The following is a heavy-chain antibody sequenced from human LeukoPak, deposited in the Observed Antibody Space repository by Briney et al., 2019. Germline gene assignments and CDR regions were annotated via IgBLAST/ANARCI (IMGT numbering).Heavy chain of an antibody. CDR3: ATYRQVLLPFES. J-gene: IGHJ4*02. V-gene: IGHV3-23*01. CDR1: GFTFSSYW. CDR2: IFPSGGEI. D-gene: IGHD2-8*02. Sequence: GGSLRLSCAASGFTFSSYWMHWVRQAPGKGLVWVSSIFPSGGEIHYADSVSGRFTISRDNSKSTLSLQMNSLRAEDTAIYYCATYRQVLLPFESWGQGTLVTVSS.